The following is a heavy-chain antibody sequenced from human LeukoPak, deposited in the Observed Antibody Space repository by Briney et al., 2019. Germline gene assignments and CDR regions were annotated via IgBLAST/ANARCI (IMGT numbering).Heavy chain of an antibody. Sequence: GGSLRLSCAASGFTFSSYSMNWVRQAPGKGLEWVSYISSSGSTIYYADSVKGRFTISRDNAKNSLYLQMNSLRAEDTAVYYCARAKAGLGYYYYMDVWGKGTTVTISS. V-gene: IGHV3-48*04. J-gene: IGHJ6*03. D-gene: IGHD3/OR15-3a*01. CDR3: ARAKAGLGYYYYMDV. CDR1: GFTFSSYS. CDR2: ISSSGSTI.